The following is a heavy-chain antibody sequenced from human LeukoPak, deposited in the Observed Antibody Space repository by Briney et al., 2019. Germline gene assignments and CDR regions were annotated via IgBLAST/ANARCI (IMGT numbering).Heavy chain of an antibody. Sequence: GGSLRLSCAASGFTLSSYWMHWVRQVPGKGLVWVARINPGGSSITYADSVKGRFTISGDNAKNTLYLQMDSLRAEDTGVYYCARSNQADDYWGQGTLVTVSS. V-gene: IGHV3-74*01. CDR2: INPGGSSI. CDR3: ARSNQADDY. J-gene: IGHJ4*02. CDR1: GFTLSSYW. D-gene: IGHD1-14*01.